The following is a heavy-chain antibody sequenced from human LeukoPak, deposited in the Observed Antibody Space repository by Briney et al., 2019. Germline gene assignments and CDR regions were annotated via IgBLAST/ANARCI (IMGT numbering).Heavy chain of an antibody. CDR3: ARDHPFAEPPGMDV. CDR1: GGSISSYY. Sequence: SETLSLTCTVSGGSISSYYWSWIRQPAGKGLEWIGRIYTSGSTNYNPSLKSRVTMSVDTSKNQFSLKLSSVTAADTAVYYCARDHPFAEPPGMDVWGQGTTVTVSS. CDR2: IYTSGST. V-gene: IGHV4-4*07. D-gene: IGHD2/OR15-2a*01. J-gene: IGHJ6*02.